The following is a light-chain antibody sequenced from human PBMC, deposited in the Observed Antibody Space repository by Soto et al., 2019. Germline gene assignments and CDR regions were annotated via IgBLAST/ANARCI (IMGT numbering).Light chain of an antibody. J-gene: IGKJ1*01. V-gene: IGKV3-20*01. CDR3: QQYGSSSWT. CDR1: QSISSSY. CDR2: GAS. Sequence: EIVLTQSPGTLSLSPGKRATLSCRASQSISSSYLAWYQQRPGQAPRPLIYGASSRATGIPDRFSGSGSGTEFTLTISRLEPEDFAVYYCQQYGSSSWTFGQGTKVDIK.